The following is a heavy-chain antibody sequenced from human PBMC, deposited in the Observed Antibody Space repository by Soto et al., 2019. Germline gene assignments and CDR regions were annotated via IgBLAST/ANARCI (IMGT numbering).Heavy chain of an antibody. CDR1: GFTFSSYA. J-gene: IGHJ4*02. CDR3: ARDWSHLWSVDY. V-gene: IGHV3-30-3*01. D-gene: IGHD1-26*01. CDR2: ISYDGSNK. Sequence: PVGSLRLSCAASGFTFSSYAMHWVRQAPGKGLEWVAVISYDGSNKYYADSVKGRFTISRDNSKNTLYLQMNSLRAEDTAVYYCARDWSHLWSVDYWGQGTLVTVSS.